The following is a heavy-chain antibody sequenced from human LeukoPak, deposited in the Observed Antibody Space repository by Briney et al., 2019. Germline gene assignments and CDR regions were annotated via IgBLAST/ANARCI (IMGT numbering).Heavy chain of an antibody. Sequence: PGRSLRLSCAASGFTFSSYGMHWVRQAPGKGLEWVAFIRYDGSNKYYADSVKGRFTISRDNSKNTLYLQMNSLRAEDTAVYYCARNGAITMVRGVPADYWGQGTLVTVSS. J-gene: IGHJ4*02. D-gene: IGHD3-10*01. CDR2: IRYDGSNK. CDR1: GFTFSSYG. V-gene: IGHV3-30*02. CDR3: ARNGAITMVRGVPADY.